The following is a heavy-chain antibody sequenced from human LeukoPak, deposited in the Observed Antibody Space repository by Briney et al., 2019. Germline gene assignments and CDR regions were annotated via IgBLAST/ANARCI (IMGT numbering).Heavy chain of an antibody. CDR1: GYTFTSYD. Sequence: ASVKVSCKASGYTFTSYDINWVRQATGQGLEWMGWMNPNSGNTGYAQKFQGRVIMTRNTSISTAYMELSSLRSEDTAVYYCARRRGLRYNWFDPWGQGTLVTVSS. D-gene: IGHD5-12*01. J-gene: IGHJ5*02. CDR3: ARRRGLRYNWFDP. V-gene: IGHV1-8*01. CDR2: MNPNSGNT.